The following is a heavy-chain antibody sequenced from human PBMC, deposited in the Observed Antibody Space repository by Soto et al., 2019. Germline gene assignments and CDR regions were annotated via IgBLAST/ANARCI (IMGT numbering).Heavy chain of an antibody. CDR2: IYATGTT. CDR1: GASISGFY. J-gene: IGHJ5*02. D-gene: IGHD1-1*01. Sequence: SETLSLTCTVSGASISGFYWSWIRKSAGKGLEWIGRIYATGTTDYNPSLKSRVMMSVDTSKKQFSLKLRSVTAADTAVYYCVRYGTKTLRDWFDPWGQGISVTVSS. V-gene: IGHV4-4*07. CDR3: VRYGTKTLRDWFDP.